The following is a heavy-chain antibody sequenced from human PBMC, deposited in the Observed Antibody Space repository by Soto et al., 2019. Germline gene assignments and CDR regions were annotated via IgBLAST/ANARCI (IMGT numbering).Heavy chain of an antibody. V-gene: IGHV1-69*01. J-gene: IGHJ4*02. CDR3: GRGSSLTKVEY. CDR1: GGSVSNSA. D-gene: IGHD6-6*01. Sequence: QVQLVQSGSEVKKPGSSVRVSCKASGGSVSNSAISWLRQAPGQGLEWMGGIIPIFGPAIYARKFQGRFTMSADESTGTAYMELTNVRSDDTAVYYCGRGSSLTKVEYWGQGTLVTVSS. CDR2: IIPIFGPA.